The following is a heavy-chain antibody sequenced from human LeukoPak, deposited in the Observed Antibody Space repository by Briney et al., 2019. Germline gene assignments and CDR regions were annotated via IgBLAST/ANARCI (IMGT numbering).Heavy chain of an antibody. CDR3: AKVASRGGYGSGSYYDRRDWYFDL. J-gene: IGHJ2*01. CDR1: GFIVGSNY. D-gene: IGHD3-10*01. CDR2: ISWNSGSI. V-gene: IGHV3-9*01. Sequence: GGSVRLSCAASGFIVGSNYMSWVRQPPGKGLEWVSGISWNSGSIGYADSVKGRFTISRDNAKNSLYLQMDSLRAEDTALYYCAKVASRGGYGSGSYYDRRDWYFDLWGRGTLVTVSS.